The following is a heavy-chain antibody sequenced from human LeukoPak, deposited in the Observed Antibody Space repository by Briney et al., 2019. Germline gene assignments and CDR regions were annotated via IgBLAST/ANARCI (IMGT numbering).Heavy chain of an antibody. CDR1: GFRFSSYA. CDR3: ARRGIGSGWYSVFDY. CDR2: TYYSGST. V-gene: IGHV4-59*08. Sequence: GSLRLSCAASGFRFSSYAMSWVRQAPVKGLEWIGYTYYSGSTNYNPSLKSRVTISVDTSKNQFSLKLSSVTAADTAVYYCARRGIGSGWYSVFDYWGQGTLVTVSS. J-gene: IGHJ4*02. D-gene: IGHD6-19*01.